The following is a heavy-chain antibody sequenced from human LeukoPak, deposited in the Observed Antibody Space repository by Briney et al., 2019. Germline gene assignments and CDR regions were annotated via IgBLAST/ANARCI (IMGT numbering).Heavy chain of an antibody. CDR3: ARLKGDTSVFDY. D-gene: IGHD3-16*01. Sequence: GGSLRLFCVASGFTFSRHWMTGVRQAPGKGLEGVANIKPDGSDKYYVDSVKGRFTMSRDNARNSLYLQMDSLTADDTAVYYCARLKGDTSVFDYWGQGTLVTVSS. V-gene: IGHV3-7*03. CDR2: IKPDGSDK. CDR1: GFTFSRHW. J-gene: IGHJ4*02.